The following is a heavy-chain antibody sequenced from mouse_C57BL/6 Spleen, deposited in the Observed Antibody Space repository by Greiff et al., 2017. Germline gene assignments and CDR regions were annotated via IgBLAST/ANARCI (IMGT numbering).Heavy chain of an antibody. J-gene: IGHJ4*01. Sequence: QVQLQQSGPELVKPGASVKISCKASGYAFSSSWMNWVKQRPGKGLEWIGRIYPGDGDTNYNGKFKGKATLTADKSSSTAYIQLSSLTSEDSAVYFCARLLQGAMDYWGQGTSVTVSS. V-gene: IGHV1-82*01. CDR2: IYPGDGDT. CDR3: ARLLQGAMDY. D-gene: IGHD6-1*01. CDR1: GYAFSSSW.